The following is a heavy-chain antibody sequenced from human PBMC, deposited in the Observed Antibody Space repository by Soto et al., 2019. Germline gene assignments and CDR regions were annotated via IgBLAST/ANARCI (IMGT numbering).Heavy chain of an antibody. Sequence: QITLKESSPTLVKPTQTLTLTCTFSGFSLTTPEVGVGWVRQPPGKALEWLALIFWDDDKRYSPSLMSRLTITKDTSKNQVVLTMTNMDPVDTATYYCASSTGYRIFDCWGQGTLVAVSS. J-gene: IGHJ4*02. CDR3: ASSTGYRIFDC. CDR1: GFSLTTPEVG. CDR2: IFWDDDK. V-gene: IGHV2-5*02. D-gene: IGHD3-9*01.